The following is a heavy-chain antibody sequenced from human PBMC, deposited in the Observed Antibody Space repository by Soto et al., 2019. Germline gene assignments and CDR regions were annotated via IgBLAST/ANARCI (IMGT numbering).Heavy chain of an antibody. J-gene: IGHJ5*02. CDR2: ISAYNGNT. Sequence: GASVKVSCKASGYTFTSYGISWVRQAPGQGLEWMGWISAYNGNTNYAQKLQGRVTMTTDTSTSTAYMELRSLRSDDTAVYYCARDPKVGDNNWFAPGGQGTLVTVSS. V-gene: IGHV1-18*01. CDR3: ARDPKVGDNNWFAP. D-gene: IGHD2-21*01. CDR1: GYTFTSYG.